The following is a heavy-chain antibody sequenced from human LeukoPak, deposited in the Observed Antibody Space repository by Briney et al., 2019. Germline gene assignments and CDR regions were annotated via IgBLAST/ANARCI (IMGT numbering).Heavy chain of an antibody. Sequence: GGSLRLSCAASGFTFDDYAMHWVRQAPGKRLEWVSGISWNSGSIGYADSVKGRFTISRDNAKNSLYLQMNSLRAEDTALYYCAKTSGWYFFDYWGQGTLVTVSS. V-gene: IGHV3-9*01. CDR3: AKTSGWYFFDY. D-gene: IGHD6-19*01. J-gene: IGHJ4*02. CDR1: GFTFDDYA. CDR2: ISWNSGSI.